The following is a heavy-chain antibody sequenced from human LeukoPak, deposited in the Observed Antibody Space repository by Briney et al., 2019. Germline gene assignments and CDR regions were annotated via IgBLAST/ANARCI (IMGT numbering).Heavy chain of an antibody. V-gene: IGHV1-46*01. CDR1: GYTFTSYY. D-gene: IGHD4-17*01. CDR3: ASPGPYGDRTLPYFDY. J-gene: IGHJ4*02. CDR2: INPSGGST. Sequence: ASVKVSCKASGYTFTSYYMHWVRQAPGQGLEWMGIINPSGGSTSYAQKFQGRVTMTRDTSTSTVYMELSSLRSEDTAVYYCASPGPYGDRTLPYFDYWGQGTLVTVSS.